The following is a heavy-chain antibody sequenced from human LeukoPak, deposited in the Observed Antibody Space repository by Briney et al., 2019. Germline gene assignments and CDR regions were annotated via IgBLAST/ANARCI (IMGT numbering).Heavy chain of an antibody. V-gene: IGHV3-48*03. Sequence: GGTLRLSCAASGFTFSSYEMNWVRQAPGKGLEGVSYISSSGSTIYYADSVKGRFTISRDNAKNSLYLQMNSLRAEDTAVYYCARDSTEVVPDAMIPYFDYWGQGTLVTVSS. J-gene: IGHJ4*02. CDR1: GFTFSSYE. CDR3: ARDSTEVVPDAMIPYFDY. CDR2: ISSSGSTI. D-gene: IGHD2-2*01.